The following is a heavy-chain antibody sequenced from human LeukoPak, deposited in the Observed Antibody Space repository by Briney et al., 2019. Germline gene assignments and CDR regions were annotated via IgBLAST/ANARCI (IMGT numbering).Heavy chain of an antibody. D-gene: IGHD3-3*01. J-gene: IGHJ5*02. CDR2: INSDGSST. CDR3: ARVRFLANWFDP. CDR1: GFTFSSYW. Sequence: GGSLRLSCAASGFTFSSYWMHWVRQAPGKGLVWVSRINSDGSSTSYADSVKGRFTISRDNAKNTLYLQINSLRAEDTAVYYCARVRFLANWFDPWGQGTLVTVSS. V-gene: IGHV3-74*01.